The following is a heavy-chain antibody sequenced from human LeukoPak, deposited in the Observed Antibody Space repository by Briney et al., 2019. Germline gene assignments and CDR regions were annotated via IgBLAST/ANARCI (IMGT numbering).Heavy chain of an antibody. CDR1: GYTFTSYG. V-gene: IGHV1-18*01. J-gene: IGHJ4*02. D-gene: IGHD3-3*01. Sequence: ASVKVSCKASGYTFTSYGISWVRQAPGQGLEWMGWISAYNGNTNYAQKLQGRVTMTTDTSTSTAYMELRSLRSDDTALYYCARNTEYSDFWSGYLDFWGQGTLVTVSS. CDR3: ARNTEYSDFWSGYLDF. CDR2: ISAYNGNT.